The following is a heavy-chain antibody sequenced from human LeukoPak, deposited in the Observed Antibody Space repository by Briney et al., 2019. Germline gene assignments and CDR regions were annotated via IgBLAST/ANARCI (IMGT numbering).Heavy chain of an antibody. CDR2: ISGSGGST. Sequence: PGGSLRLSCAASGFTFSSYAMSWVRQAPGKGLEWVSAISGSGGSTYYADSVKGRFTISRDNSKNTLYLQMNSLRAEGTAVYYCASRSVRYFDWTSDAFDIWGQGTMVTVSS. CDR1: GFTFSSYA. D-gene: IGHD3-9*01. J-gene: IGHJ3*02. V-gene: IGHV3-23*01. CDR3: ASRSVRYFDWTSDAFDI.